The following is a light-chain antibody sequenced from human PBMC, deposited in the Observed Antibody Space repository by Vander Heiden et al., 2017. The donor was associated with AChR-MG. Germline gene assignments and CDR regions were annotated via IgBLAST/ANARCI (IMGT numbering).Light chain of an antibody. CDR1: QSISSY. J-gene: IGKJ2*01. CDR3: QQSDSTLYT. CDR2: AAS. Sequence: DIQMTQSSSSLSASVGDIVTITCRASQSISSYLNWYQQKPGKAPKLLIYAASRLLSGVPSRFSGGRSGADFTLTISSLQPEDFATYYCQQSDSTLYTFGQGTKVEIK. V-gene: IGKV1-39*01.